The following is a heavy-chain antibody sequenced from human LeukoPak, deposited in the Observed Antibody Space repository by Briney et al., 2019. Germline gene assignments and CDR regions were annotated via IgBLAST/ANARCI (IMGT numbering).Heavy chain of an antibody. V-gene: IGHV4-61*01. CDR1: GGSVSSGSYY. Sequence: SETLSLTCTVSGGSVSSGSYYWSWIRQPPGKGLEWIGYIYYSGSTNYNPSLKSRVTISVDTSKNQFSLEVSSVTAADTAVYYCARSGTTGTSGHFYYYGVDVWGQGTTVTVSS. CDR3: ARSGTTGTSGHFYYYGVDV. J-gene: IGHJ6*02. CDR2: IYYSGST. D-gene: IGHD1-1*01.